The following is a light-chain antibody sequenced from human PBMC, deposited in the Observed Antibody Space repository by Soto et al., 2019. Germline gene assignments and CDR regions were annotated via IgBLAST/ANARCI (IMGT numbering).Light chain of an antibody. CDR1: SSDVGGYNY. CDR2: DVN. V-gene: IGLV2-14*01. Sequence: QSALTQPASVSGPPGQSITISCTGTSSDVGGYNYVSWYQQYPGKAPKLMIYDVNNRPSGVSNRFSGSKSGNTASLTISGLQAEDEADYYCSSYTGSSVVFGGGTQLTVL. J-gene: IGLJ2*01. CDR3: SSYTGSSVV.